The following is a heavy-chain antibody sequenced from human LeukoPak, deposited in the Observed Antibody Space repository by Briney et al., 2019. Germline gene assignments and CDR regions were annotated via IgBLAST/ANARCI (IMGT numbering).Heavy chain of an antibody. J-gene: IGHJ6*03. Sequence: SETLSLTCTVSGGSITSSSYYWGWIRQPPGKGLEWIGTIYYSGSTYYNPSLKSRVTISLDTSKNQFSLRLSSVTAADTAVYFCASLKVDYYYYYYMDVWGKGTTVTVSS. CDR2: IYYSGST. CDR3: ASLKVDYYYYYYMDV. D-gene: IGHD2-15*01. CDR1: GGSITSSSYY. V-gene: IGHV4-39*07.